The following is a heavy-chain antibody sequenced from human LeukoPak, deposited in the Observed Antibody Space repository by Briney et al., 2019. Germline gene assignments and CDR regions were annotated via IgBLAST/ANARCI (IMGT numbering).Heavy chain of an antibody. CDR2: IWYDGSNK. CDR1: GFNFGTFA. Sequence: GGSLRLSCEASGFNFGTFAMHWVRQAPGEGLEWLAIIWYDGSNKHYSDSVKGRFTISRDNSKSSLYLQMNSLRAEDTAVYYCRGTYYYGSGIDGDYFDYWGRRTLVTVSS. CDR3: RGTYYYGSGIDGDYFDY. D-gene: IGHD3-10*01. V-gene: IGHV3-33*01. J-gene: IGHJ4*02.